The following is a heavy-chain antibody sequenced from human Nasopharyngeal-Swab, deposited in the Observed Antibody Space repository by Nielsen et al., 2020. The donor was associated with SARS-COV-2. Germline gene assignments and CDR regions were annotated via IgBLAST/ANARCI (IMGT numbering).Heavy chain of an antibody. CDR2: IIPIFGTA. J-gene: IGHJ3*02. CDR1: GGTFSSYA. Sequence: SVQVSCKASGGTFSSYAISWVRQAPGQGLEWMGGIIPIFGTANYAQKFQGRVTITADKSTSTAYMELSSLRSEDTAVYYCARDRRYCSSTSCYDHAFDIWGQGTMVTVSS. CDR3: ARDRRYCSSTSCYDHAFDI. V-gene: IGHV1-69*06. D-gene: IGHD2-2*01.